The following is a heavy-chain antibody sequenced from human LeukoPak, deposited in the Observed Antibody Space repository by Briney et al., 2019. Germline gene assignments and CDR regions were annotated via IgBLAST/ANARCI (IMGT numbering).Heavy chain of an antibody. J-gene: IGHJ6*03. CDR3: ARAGATNYYYYYMDV. CDR1: GGTFRSYA. D-gene: IGHD1-26*01. CDR2: IIPIFGTA. V-gene: IGHV1-69*13. Sequence: GASVKVSCKASGGTFRSYAISWVRQAPGQGLEWMGGIIPIFGTANYAQKFQGRVTITADESTSTAYMELSSLRSEDTAVYYCARAGATNYYYYYMDVWGKGTTVTVSS.